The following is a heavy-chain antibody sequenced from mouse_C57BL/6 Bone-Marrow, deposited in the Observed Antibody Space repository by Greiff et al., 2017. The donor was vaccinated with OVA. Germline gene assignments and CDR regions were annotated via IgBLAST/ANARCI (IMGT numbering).Heavy chain of an antibody. CDR3: AIQEGYYGSSYWYFDV. D-gene: IGHD1-1*01. J-gene: IGHJ1*03. Sequence: QVQLQQPGAELVKPGASVKVSCKASGYTFTSYWMHWVKQRPGQGLEWIGRIHPSDSDTNYNQKFKGKATLTVDKFSSTAYMQLSSLTSEDSAVYYGAIQEGYYGSSYWYFDVWGTGTTVTVSS. CDR1: GYTFTSYW. CDR2: IHPSDSDT. V-gene: IGHV1-74*01.